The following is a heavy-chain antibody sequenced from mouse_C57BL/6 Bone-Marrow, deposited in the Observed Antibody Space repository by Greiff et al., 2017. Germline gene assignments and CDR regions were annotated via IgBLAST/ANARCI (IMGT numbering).Heavy chain of an antibody. J-gene: IGHJ3*01. Sequence: QVQLQQPGAELVKPGASVKLSCKASGYTFTSYWMHWVKQRPGQGLEWIGMIHPNSGSTNYNEKFKSKATLTVDKSSSTAYMQLSSLTSEDSAVYYCARAHYYGSSWGFAYWGQGTLVTVSA. D-gene: IGHD1-1*01. V-gene: IGHV1-64*01. CDR1: GYTFTSYW. CDR2: IHPNSGST. CDR3: ARAHYYGSSWGFAY.